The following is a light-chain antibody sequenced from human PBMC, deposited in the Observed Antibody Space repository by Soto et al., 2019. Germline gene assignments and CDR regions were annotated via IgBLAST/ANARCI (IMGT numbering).Light chain of an antibody. V-gene: IGLV2-14*03. CDR3: SSETTTSTPVV. CDR1: SSDIGGINTF. Sequence: QSALTQPASVSGSPGQSITISCSGSSSDIGGINTFISWYQQTAGKPPKLILHHISERPSGVASLFAGSKSGNTAFLTISGLQADEEADYHWSSETTTSTPVVFGGGTKLTVL. CDR2: HIS. J-gene: IGLJ2*01.